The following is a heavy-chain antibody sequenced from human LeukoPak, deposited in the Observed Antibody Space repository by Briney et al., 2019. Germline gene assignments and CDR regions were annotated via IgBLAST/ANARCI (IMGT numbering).Heavy chain of an antibody. CDR2: IYYSGST. V-gene: IGHV4-39*07. CDR3: ATDSSGTPLGY. J-gene: IGHJ4*02. Sequence: PSETLSLTCTVSGGSISSSSYYWGWIRQPPGKGLEWIGYIYYSGSTYYNPSLKSRVTISVDTSKNQFSLKLSSVTAADTAVYYCATDSSGTPLGYWGQGTLVTVSS. D-gene: IGHD3-22*01. CDR1: GGSISSSSYY.